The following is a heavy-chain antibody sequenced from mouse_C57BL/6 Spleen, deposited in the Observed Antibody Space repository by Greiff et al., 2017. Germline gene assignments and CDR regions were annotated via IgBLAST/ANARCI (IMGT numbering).Heavy chain of an antibody. J-gene: IGHJ1*03. CDR1: GFTFSDYY. Sequence: EVQLVESEGGLVQPGSSMKLSCTASGFTFSDYYMAWVRQVPEKGLEWVANINYDGSSTYYLDSLKSRFIISRDNAKNILYMQMSSLKSEDTATXYCARDGGYYYCSSHWYFYVWGTGTTVTGSS. V-gene: IGHV5-16*01. D-gene: IGHD1-1*01. CDR3: ARDGGYYYCSSHWYFYV. CDR2: INYDGSST.